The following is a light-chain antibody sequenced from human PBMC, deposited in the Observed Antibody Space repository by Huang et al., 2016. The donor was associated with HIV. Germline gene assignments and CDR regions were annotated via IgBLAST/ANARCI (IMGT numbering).Light chain of an antibody. CDR3: QQYNNWPWT. Sequence: EIVMTQSPATLSVSPGERATLSCSASQSVSSNLAWYQHKPGQAPRLLIYGASNRATGSPARFSGSGSGTDFTLTISSLQSADFAVYYCQQYNNWPWTFGQGTKVEIK. CDR2: GAS. V-gene: IGKV3-15*01. J-gene: IGKJ1*01. CDR1: QSVSSN.